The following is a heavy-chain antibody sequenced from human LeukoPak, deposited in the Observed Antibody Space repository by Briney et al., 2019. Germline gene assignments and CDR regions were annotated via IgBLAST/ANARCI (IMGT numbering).Heavy chain of an antibody. J-gene: IGHJ6*03. CDR3: ASTGRSLRPGYYYYYYMDV. V-gene: IGHV3-7*01. CDR1: GFTFSSYW. Sequence: GGSLRLSCAASGFTFSSYWMSWVRQAPGKGLEGVANIKQKGSEKYYVDSVKGRFTISRDNSKNTLYLQMNSLRAEDTAVYYCASTGRSLRPGYYYYYYMDVWGKGTTVTISS. D-gene: IGHD2-8*02. CDR2: IKQKGSEK.